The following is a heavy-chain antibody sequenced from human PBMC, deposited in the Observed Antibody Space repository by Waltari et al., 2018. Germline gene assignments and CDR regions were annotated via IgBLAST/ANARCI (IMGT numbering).Heavy chain of an antibody. V-gene: IGHV1-2*04. D-gene: IGHD2-8*02. CDR1: GYTFTDYH. CDR2: INPKGGGT. J-gene: IGHJ4*02. Sequence: QVQLVQSGAEVTKPGASVKVSCKPSGYTFTDYHIHWVRQAPGPGLEWMGWINPKGGGTYYAQTFQGWVPMTRDTSTSTVYMELSSLKSDDTAMYYCARRSCTGECYAPYVYWGQGSLVTVSS. CDR3: ARRSCTGECYAPYVY.